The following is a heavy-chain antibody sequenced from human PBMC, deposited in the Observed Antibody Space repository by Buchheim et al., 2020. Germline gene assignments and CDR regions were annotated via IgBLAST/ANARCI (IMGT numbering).Heavy chain of an antibody. D-gene: IGHD6-19*01. CDR2: IYYSGST. CDR1: GGSISSGDYY. J-gene: IGHJ4*02. Sequence: QVQLQESGPGLVKPSQTLSLTCTVSGGSISSGDYYWSWIRQPPGKGLEWLGYIYYSGSTYYNPSLKSRVTISVDTSKNQFSLKLSSVTAADTAVYYCARAPLGHGSGWPTKGYYFDYWGQGTL. CDR3: ARAPLGHGSGWPTKGYYFDY. V-gene: IGHV4-30-4*01.